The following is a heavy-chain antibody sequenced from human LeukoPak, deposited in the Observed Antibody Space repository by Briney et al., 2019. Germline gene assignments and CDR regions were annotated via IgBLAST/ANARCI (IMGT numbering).Heavy chain of an antibody. CDR2: IYYSGST. V-gene: IGHV4-39*07. D-gene: IGHD6-13*01. J-gene: IGHJ4*02. CDR3: ARGHSIAAAPI. CDR1: GGSISSSSYY. Sequence: KPSETLSLTCTVSGGSISSSSYYWGWIRQPPGKGLEWIGSIYYSGSTYYNPSLKSRVTISVDTSKNQFSLKLSSVTAADTAVYYCARGHSIAAAPIWGQGTLVTVSS.